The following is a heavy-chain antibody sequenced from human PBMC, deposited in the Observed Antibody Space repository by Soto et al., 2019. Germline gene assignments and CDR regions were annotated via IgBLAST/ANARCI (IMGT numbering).Heavy chain of an antibody. CDR2: INHSGST. D-gene: IGHD3-9*01. J-gene: IGHJ5*02. V-gene: IGHV4-34*01. CDR1: GGSFIGYY. Sequence: SETLSLTCAVYGGSFIGYYWSWIRQPPGKGLEWIGEINHSGSTNYNPSLKSRVTISVDTSKNQFSLKLSSVTAADTAVYYCARGRVTYYDILTGYYPAQYNWFEPWGQGTLVTVSS. CDR3: ARGRVTYYDILTGYYPAQYNWFEP.